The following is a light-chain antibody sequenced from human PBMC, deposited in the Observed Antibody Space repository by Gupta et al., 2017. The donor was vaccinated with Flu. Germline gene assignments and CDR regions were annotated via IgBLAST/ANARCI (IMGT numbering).Light chain of an antibody. J-gene: IGLJ3*02. CDR1: NIRSKV. V-gene: IGLV3-21*02. CDR3: QVWDNDRDDQV. Sequence: YVLSKSPSVSVATGQTASMTCGGDNIRSKVVHWSQPKPGQAPELVIYDNTERPSGIPERFSGSNSGNTATLTITRVEAGDEADYFCQVWDNDRDDQVFGGGTKLTVL. CDR2: DNT.